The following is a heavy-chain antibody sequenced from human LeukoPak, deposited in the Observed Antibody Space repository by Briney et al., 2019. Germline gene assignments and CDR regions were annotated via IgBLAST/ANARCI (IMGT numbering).Heavy chain of an antibody. D-gene: IGHD3-22*01. Sequence: GASVKVSCKASGGTFSSYAISWVRQPPGQGLEWMGRIIPIFGIANYAQKFQGRVTITADKSTSTAYMELSSLRSEDTAVYYCATDVTYYDSSGYTGGAFDYWGQGTLVTVSS. CDR2: IIPIFGIA. CDR3: ATDVTYYDSSGYTGGAFDY. CDR1: GGTFSSYA. J-gene: IGHJ4*02. V-gene: IGHV1-69*04.